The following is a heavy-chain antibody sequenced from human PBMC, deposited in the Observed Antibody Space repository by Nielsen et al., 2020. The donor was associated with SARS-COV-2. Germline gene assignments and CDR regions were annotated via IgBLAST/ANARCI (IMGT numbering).Heavy chain of an antibody. J-gene: IGHJ4*02. V-gene: IGHV3-21*01. Sequence: GESLKISCAASGFTFSSYSMNWLRQAPGKGLEWVSSISSSGTYIYYADSVKGRFTVSRDNANNLVYLQMNSLRAGDTAMYYCARDQPKDTIVVVTVDYWGQGTLVTVSS. CDR1: GFTFSSYS. CDR2: ISSSGTYI. CDR3: ARDQPKDTIVVVTVDY. D-gene: IGHD3-22*01.